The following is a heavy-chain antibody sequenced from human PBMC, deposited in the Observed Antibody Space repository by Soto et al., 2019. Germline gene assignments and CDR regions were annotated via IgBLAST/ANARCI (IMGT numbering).Heavy chain of an antibody. V-gene: IGHV1-69*02. CDR3: ARPLGSSTSFLSPMDV. Sequence: VKLSCKASGGTFSSYTISWVRKAPGQGLEWMGRIIPILGIANYAQKFQGRVTITADKSTRTAYMELSSLRSEDTAVYYCARPLGSSTSFLSPMDVWGKGTTVTVSS. J-gene: IGHJ6*04. CDR1: GGTFSSYT. D-gene: IGHD2-2*01. CDR2: IIPILGIA.